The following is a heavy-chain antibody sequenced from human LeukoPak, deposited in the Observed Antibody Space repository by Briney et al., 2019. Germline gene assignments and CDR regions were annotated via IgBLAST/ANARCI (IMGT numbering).Heavy chain of an antibody. D-gene: IGHD3-22*01. CDR3: AKDRDRYYYDSSGLWGPDY. Sequence: GGSLRLSCAASGLTFSSYAMSWVRQAPGKGLEWVSAISGSGGSTYYADSVKGRFTISRGNSKNTLYLQMNSLRAEDTAVYYCAKDRDRYYYDSSGLWGPDYWGQGTLVTVSS. CDR2: ISGSGGST. V-gene: IGHV3-23*01. J-gene: IGHJ4*02. CDR1: GLTFSSYA.